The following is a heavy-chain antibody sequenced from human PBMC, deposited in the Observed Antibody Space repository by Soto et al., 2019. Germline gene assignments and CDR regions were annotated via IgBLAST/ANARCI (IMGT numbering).Heavy chain of an antibody. V-gene: IGHV4-39*01. D-gene: IGHD3-10*01. CDR1: GGSISSSRYY. CDR2: IYYSGNT. Sequence: SETLSLTCTVSGGSISSSRYYWGWIRQPPGKGLEWIGSIYYSGNTYYNPSLKSRVTISVDTAKNQFSLKLSSVTAAHTAVYYCARQYYFGSGSYYNPPFDFWGQGTLVTVSS. J-gene: IGHJ4*02. CDR3: ARQYYFGSGSYYNPPFDF.